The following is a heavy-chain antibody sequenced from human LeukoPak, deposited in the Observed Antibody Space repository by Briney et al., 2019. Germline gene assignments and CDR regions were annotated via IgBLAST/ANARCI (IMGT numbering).Heavy chain of an antibody. Sequence: SETLSLTCAVYGGSFSGYYWSWIRQPPGKGLEWLGEINHSGSTSYNPSLKSRVTISVDTSKNQFSLKLSSVTAADTAVYYCARGSPSRYCSGGSCYSYAFDIWGQGTMVTVSS. CDR3: ARGSPSRYCSGGSCYSYAFDI. J-gene: IGHJ3*02. CDR2: INHSGST. D-gene: IGHD2-15*01. V-gene: IGHV4-34*01. CDR1: GGSFSGYY.